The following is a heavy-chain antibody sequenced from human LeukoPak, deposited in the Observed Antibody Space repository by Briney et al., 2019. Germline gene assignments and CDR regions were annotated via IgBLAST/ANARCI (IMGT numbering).Heavy chain of an antibody. CDR1: GFTFSSYS. CDR2: ISSSSSYI. CDR3: ARVVGQQLVRYYYYYGMDV. J-gene: IGHJ6*02. V-gene: IGHV3-21*01. D-gene: IGHD6-13*01. Sequence: PGGSLRLSCAASGFTFSSYSMNWVRQAPGKGLEWVSSISSSSSYIYYADSVKGRFTIFGDNAKNSLYLQMNSLRAEDTAVYYCARVVGQQLVRYYYYYGMDVWGQGTTVTVSS.